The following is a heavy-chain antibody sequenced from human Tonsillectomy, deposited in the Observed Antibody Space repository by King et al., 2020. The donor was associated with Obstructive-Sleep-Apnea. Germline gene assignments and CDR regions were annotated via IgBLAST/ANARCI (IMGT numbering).Heavy chain of an antibody. J-gene: IGHJ4*02. CDR3: ATNTVAPATGFDY. D-gene: IGHD2-2*01. CDR1: GYAFRNYD. Sequence: AQLVQSGAEVKKPGASVKVSCKASGYAFRNYDMYWVRQAPGQGLEWVGLISSSGETTKYAQKIQGRVTMTRDTSTSTLYMELSGLTSEDTAFYYCATNTVAPATGFDYWGQGTLVTVSS. CDR2: ISSSGETT. V-gene: IGHV1-46*01.